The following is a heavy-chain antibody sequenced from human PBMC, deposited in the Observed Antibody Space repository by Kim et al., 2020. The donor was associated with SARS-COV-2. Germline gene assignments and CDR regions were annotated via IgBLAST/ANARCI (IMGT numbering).Heavy chain of an antibody. CDR1: GFTFSSYS. Sequence: GGSLRLSCAASGFTFSSYSMNWVRQAPGKGLEWVSSISSSSSYIYYADSVKGRFTISRDNAKNSLYLQMNSLRAEDTAVYYCARDVKWDLGGSYFDYWGQGTLVTVSS. D-gene: IGHD1-26*01. CDR3: ARDVKWDLGGSYFDY. J-gene: IGHJ4*02. CDR2: ISSSSSYI. V-gene: IGHV3-21*01.